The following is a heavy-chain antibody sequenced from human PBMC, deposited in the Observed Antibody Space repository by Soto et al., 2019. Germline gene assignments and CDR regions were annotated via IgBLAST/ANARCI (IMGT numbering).Heavy chain of an antibody. CDR1: VFTFSSYA. D-gene: IGHD6-19*01. CDR2: ISGSGGST. CDR3: AKSGSGWENDAFDI. J-gene: IGHJ3*02. V-gene: IGHV3-23*01. Sequence: WWSLRLSCSASVFTFSSYAMSWCRQAPGKGLEWVSAISGSGGSTYYADSVKGRFTISRDNSKNTLYLQMNSLRAGDTAVYYCAKSGSGWENDAFDIWGQGTMVTVSS.